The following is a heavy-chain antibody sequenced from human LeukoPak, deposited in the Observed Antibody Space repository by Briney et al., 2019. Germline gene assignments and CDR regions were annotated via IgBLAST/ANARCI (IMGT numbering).Heavy chain of an antibody. CDR2: IYSGGST. CDR3: ARQAYCGGDCYLNYFDY. J-gene: IGHJ4*02. D-gene: IGHD2-21*02. Sequence: PGGSLRLSCAASGFTVSSNYMSWVRQAPGKGLEWVSVIYSGGSTYYADSVKGRFTISRDNSKNTLYLQMNSLRAEDTAVYYCARQAYCGGDCYLNYFDYWGQGTLVTVSS. CDR1: GFTVSSNY. V-gene: IGHV3-53*01.